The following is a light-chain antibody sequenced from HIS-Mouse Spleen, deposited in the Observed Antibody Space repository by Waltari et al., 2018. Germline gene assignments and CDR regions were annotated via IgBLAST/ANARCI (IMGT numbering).Light chain of an antibody. CDR3: YSTDSSGNHRV. CDR2: EDS. V-gene: IGLV3-10*01. Sequence: SYELTQPPSVSVSPGQTARITCSGDALPTQYAYWYQQKSGQATVLVIYEDSKRPSGIPERFSGSSSGTMATLTISGAQVEDEADYYCYSTDSSGNHRVFGGGTKLTVL. CDR1: ALPTQY. J-gene: IGLJ2*01.